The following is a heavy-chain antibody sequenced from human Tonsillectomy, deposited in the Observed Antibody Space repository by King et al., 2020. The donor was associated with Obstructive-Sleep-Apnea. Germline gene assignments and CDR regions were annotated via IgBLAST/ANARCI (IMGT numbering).Heavy chain of an antibody. CDR1: GGSISSSNW. J-gene: IGHJ5*02. CDR3: ERDSSPIRGWVDP. D-gene: IGHD2-2*01. V-gene: IGHV4-4*02. Sequence: VQLQESGPGLVKPSGTLSLTCAVSGGSISSSNWWSWVRQPPGKGLEWIGEIYHSGSTNYNPSLKSRVTISVDKPKNQFSLTLSPVTAADTAVYYCERDSSPIRGWVDPWGQGTLVTVSS. CDR2: IYHSGST.